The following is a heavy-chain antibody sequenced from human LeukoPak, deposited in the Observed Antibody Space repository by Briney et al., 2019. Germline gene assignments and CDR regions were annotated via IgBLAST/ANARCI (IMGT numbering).Heavy chain of an antibody. J-gene: IGHJ4*02. CDR1: GLIVSSNY. CDR3: AGGDCSGYDFDY. CDR2: IYSGGRT. Sequence: GGSLRLSCAASGLIVSSNYMSWVRQAPGKGLEWVSIIYSGGRTYYGDSVKGRFVISTDTSMNMLYLQMNNLRVEDTALYYCAGGDCSGYDFDYWGQGTLVTVSS. D-gene: IGHD5-12*01. V-gene: IGHV3-53*01.